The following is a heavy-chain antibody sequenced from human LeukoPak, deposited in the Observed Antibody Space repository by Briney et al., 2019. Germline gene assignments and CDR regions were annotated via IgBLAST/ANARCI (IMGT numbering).Heavy chain of an antibody. V-gene: IGHV3-30-3*01. J-gene: IGHJ6*02. CDR1: GFSFNAYW. Sequence: PGGSLRLSCAASGFSFNAYWMHWVRQTPGTGLEWVAVMSYDENTKYYADSVKGRFTNSRDNSKNTLFLQMNSLRPEDTAVYSCARDDQSVTMGRGQVYYYYYGMDVWGQGTTVTVSS. CDR2: MSYDENTK. CDR3: ARDDQSVTMGRGQVYYYYYGMDV. D-gene: IGHD3-10*01.